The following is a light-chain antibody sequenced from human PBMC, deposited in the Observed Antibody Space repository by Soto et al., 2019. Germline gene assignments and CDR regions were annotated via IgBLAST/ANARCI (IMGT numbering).Light chain of an antibody. CDR1: QSVGSNY. CDR2: GAS. J-gene: IGKJ1*01. CDR3: QQYITAPET. V-gene: IGKV3-20*01. Sequence: EIVLTQSPGSLSLSPGERATLSCRASQSVGSNYLAWYQQKPGQAPRLLIYGASSRATGTPDRFSGSGSGTDITLTISRLEPEDFAVYHCQQYITAPETFGQGTKVEIK.